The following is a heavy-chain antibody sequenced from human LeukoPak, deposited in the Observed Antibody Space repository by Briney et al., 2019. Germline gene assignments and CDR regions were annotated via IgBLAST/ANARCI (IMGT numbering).Heavy chain of an antibody. Sequence: PGRSLRLSCAASGFTFSSYGMHWVRQAPGKGLEWVAVIWYDGSNKYYADSVKGRFTISRDNSKNILYLQMNSLRGEDTAVYYCAKDPNGDYLGAFQFQRWGQGTLVTVSS. CDR2: IWYDGSNK. D-gene: IGHD4-17*01. V-gene: IGHV3-33*06. CDR3: AKDPNGDYLGAFQFQR. CDR1: GFTFSSYG. J-gene: IGHJ1*01.